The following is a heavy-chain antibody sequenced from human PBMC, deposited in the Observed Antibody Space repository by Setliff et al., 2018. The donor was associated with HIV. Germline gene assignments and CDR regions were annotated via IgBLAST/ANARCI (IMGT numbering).Heavy chain of an antibody. CDR1: GDNFNNVA. CDR3: TNRGGSGTNVGNWFDP. CDR2: ILPIFGAT. Sequence: GASVKVSCKASGDNFNNVAFNWVRQAPGQGLEWMGGILPIFGATDYAQKFQGRLTLTAVQSENSVYMELSSLRSDDTAVYYCTNRGGSGTNVGNWFDPWGRERWSPSPQ. V-gene: IGHV1-69*13. D-gene: IGHD3-10*01. J-gene: IGHJ5*02.